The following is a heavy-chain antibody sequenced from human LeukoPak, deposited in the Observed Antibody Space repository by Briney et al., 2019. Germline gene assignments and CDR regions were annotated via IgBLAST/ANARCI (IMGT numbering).Heavy chain of an antibody. CDR3: ARELGYSSAVLDP. CDR1: GYTFTGYY. V-gene: IGHV1-2*02. J-gene: IGHJ5*02. Sequence: ASVKVSCKASGYTFTGYYIHWVRQAPEQGLEWMGWINPNSGGTNYAQKFQGRVTMTRDTSISTAYMKLNRLRSDDTAVYYCARELGYSSAVLDPWGRGNLVTVSS. D-gene: IGHD6-25*01. CDR2: INPNSGGT.